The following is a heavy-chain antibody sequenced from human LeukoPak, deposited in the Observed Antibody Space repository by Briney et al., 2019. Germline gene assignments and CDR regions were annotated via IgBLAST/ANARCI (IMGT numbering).Heavy chain of an antibody. D-gene: IGHD1-1*01. Sequence: GGSLRLSCAASGFTFDDYAMHWVRQAPGKGLEWVSGISWNSGSIGYADSVKGRFTISRDNAKNSLYLQMNSLRAEDTAVYYCAKDESSFVAASTGTFDYWGQGTLVTVSS. V-gene: IGHV3-9*01. J-gene: IGHJ4*02. CDR2: ISWNSGSI. CDR1: GFTFDDYA. CDR3: AKDESSFVAASTGTFDY.